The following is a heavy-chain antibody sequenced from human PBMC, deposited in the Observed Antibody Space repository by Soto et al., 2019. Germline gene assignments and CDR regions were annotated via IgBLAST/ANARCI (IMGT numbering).Heavy chain of an antibody. CDR3: ARDHSSSWFDY. CDR2: VYHSGST. CDR1: GGSISSSNW. Sequence: QVQLQESGPGLVKTSGTLSLTCAVSGGSISSSNWWSWVSQPPWKGLEWIGEVYHSGSTNYNPSLKSRVTLSVDKSKNQFSLKLISVTAADTAVYYCARDHSSSWFDYWGQGTLVTVSS. J-gene: IGHJ4*02. D-gene: IGHD6-13*01. V-gene: IGHV4-4*02.